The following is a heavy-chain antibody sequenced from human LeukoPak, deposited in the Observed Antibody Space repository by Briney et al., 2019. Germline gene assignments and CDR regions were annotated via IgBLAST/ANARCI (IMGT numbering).Heavy chain of an antibody. V-gene: IGHV3-9*01. CDR3: AKNYYDSSGYYGPVDY. CDR1: GFTFYDYA. Sequence: GRSLRLSCAASGFTFYDYAMHWVRQAPGKGLEWVSGISWNSGSIVYADSVKGRFTISRDNAKNSLYLRMNSLRAEDTALYYCAKNYYDSSGYYGPVDYWGQGTLVTVSS. CDR2: ISWNSGSI. J-gene: IGHJ4*02. D-gene: IGHD3-22*01.